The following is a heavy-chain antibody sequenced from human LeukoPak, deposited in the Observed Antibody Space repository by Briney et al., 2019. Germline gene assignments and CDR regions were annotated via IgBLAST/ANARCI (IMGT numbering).Heavy chain of an antibody. J-gene: IGHJ6*03. CDR1: GFTFEDYG. V-gene: IGHV3-20*04. Sequence: PGGSLRLSCAASGFTFEDYGMSWVRHAPGKGLEWVSGINWNGGSTGYADSVKGRFTISRDNAKNSLYLQMNSLRAEDTALYYCARVPTMIVSGYMDVWGKGTTVTVSS. D-gene: IGHD3-22*01. CDR2: INWNGGST. CDR3: ARVPTMIVSGYMDV.